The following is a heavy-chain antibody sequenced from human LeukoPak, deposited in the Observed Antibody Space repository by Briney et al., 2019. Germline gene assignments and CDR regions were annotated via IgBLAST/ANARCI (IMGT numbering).Heavy chain of an antibody. D-gene: IGHD1-26*01. CDR3: ARDKIVGATHLDY. Sequence: GGSLRLSCAASGFTFSSYGMHWVRQAPGKGLEWVAVISYDGSNKYYADSVKGRFTISRDNSKNTLYLQMNSLRAEDTAVYYCARDKIVGATHLDYWGQGTLVTVSS. CDR1: GFTFSSYG. V-gene: IGHV3-30*03. J-gene: IGHJ4*02. CDR2: ISYDGSNK.